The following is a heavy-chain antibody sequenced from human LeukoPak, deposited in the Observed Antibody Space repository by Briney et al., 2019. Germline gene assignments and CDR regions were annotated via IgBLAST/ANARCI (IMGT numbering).Heavy chain of an antibody. CDR2: INPNSGGT. D-gene: IGHD2-8*02. V-gene: IGHV1-2*02. Sequence: ASVKVSCKASGYTSTGYYLHWVRQAPGQGLEWMGWINPNSGGTDYAQKFQGRVTTTRDTSISTVYMELSRLRSDDTAVYYCAREGYCTGGTCFDNWGQGTLVTVSS. J-gene: IGHJ4*02. CDR3: AREGYCTGGTCFDN. CDR1: GYTSTGYY.